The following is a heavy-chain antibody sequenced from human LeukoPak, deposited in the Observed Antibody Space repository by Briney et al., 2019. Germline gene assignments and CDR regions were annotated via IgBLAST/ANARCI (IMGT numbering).Heavy chain of an antibody. CDR3: AKDGAPLDSGSYYPFDY. Sequence: GGSLRLSCAASGFTVSSNYMSWVRQAPGKGLEWVSVIYSGGSTYYADSVKGRFTISRGNSKNTLYLQMNSLRAEDTAVYYCAKDGAPLDSGSYYPFDYWGQGTLVTVSS. V-gene: IGHV3-66*01. J-gene: IGHJ4*02. CDR2: IYSGGST. CDR1: GFTVSSNY. D-gene: IGHD3-10*01.